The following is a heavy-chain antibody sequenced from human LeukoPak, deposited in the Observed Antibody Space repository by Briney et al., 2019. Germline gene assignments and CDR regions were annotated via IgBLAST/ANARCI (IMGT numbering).Heavy chain of an antibody. Sequence: GASVKVSCKASGYTFTGYYMHWVRQAPGQGLEWMGWINPNSGGTNYAQKFQGRVTMTRDTSISTAYMELSRLRSDDTAVYYCARVGSSGWYGLIVRSYFDYWGQGTLVTVSS. CDR3: ARVGSSGWYGLIVRSYFDY. V-gene: IGHV1-2*02. CDR1: GYTFTGYY. CDR2: INPNSGGT. J-gene: IGHJ4*02. D-gene: IGHD6-19*01.